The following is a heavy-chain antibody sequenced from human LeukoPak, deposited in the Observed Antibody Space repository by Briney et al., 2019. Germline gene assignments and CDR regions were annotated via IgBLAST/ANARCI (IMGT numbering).Heavy chain of an antibody. D-gene: IGHD2-2*01. CDR3: ATYKPRVYCSSTSCPYHYMDV. Sequence: PGGSLRLSCAASGFTFSSYAMSWVRQAPGKGLEWVSAISGSGGSTYYADSVKGRFTISRDNSKNTLYLQMNSLRAEDTAVYYCATYKPRVYCSSTSCPYHYMDVWGKGTTVTVSS. CDR1: GFTFSSYA. V-gene: IGHV3-23*01. CDR2: ISGSGGST. J-gene: IGHJ6*03.